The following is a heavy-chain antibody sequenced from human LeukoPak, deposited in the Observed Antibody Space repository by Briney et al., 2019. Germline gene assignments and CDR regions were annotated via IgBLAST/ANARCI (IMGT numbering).Heavy chain of an antibody. CDR1: GFTFRNHW. CDR2: IKGDGSEK. CDR3: SRALVGGTNYFDP. V-gene: IGHV3-7*02. D-gene: IGHD1-26*01. J-gene: IGHJ5*02. Sequence: GGSLRLSCAASGFTFRNHWMGWVRQAPGKGLEWVANIKGDGSEKYYVDSVRGRFTISRDNAKNSLYLQMNSLRADDTAAYYCSRALVGGTNYFDPWGQGTLVTVSS.